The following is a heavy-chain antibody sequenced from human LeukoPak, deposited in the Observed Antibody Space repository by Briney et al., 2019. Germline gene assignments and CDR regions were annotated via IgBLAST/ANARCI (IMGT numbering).Heavy chain of an antibody. CDR3: ARHVLGYCSSTSCYWNY. CDR1: GYSISSRYY. Sequence: SETLSLTCTVSGYSISSRYYWGWIRQPPGKGLEWIGSIYHSGSTYYNPSLKSRVTISVDTSKNQFSLKLSSVTAADTAVYYCARHVLGYCSSTSCYWNYWGQGTLVTVSS. CDR2: IYHSGST. J-gene: IGHJ4*02. V-gene: IGHV4-38-2*02. D-gene: IGHD2-2*01.